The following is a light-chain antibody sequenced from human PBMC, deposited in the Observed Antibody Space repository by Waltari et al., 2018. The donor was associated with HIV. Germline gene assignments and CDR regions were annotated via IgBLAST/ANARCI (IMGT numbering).Light chain of an antibody. Sequence: QSVLTQPPAVSAAPGQTVTISCSGSSSNIANTYVSWNQQLPGPAPKILIYDNNRRSSGIPDRFSGSKSGTSATLASAGLQTGDEADYYCGTWDTSLSAGVFGGGTKVTVL. CDR2: DNN. J-gene: IGLJ2*01. CDR1: SSNIANTY. CDR3: GTWDTSLSAGV. V-gene: IGLV1-51*01.